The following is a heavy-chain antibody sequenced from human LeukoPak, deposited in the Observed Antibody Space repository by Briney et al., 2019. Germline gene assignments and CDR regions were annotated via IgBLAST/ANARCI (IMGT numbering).Heavy chain of an antibody. J-gene: IGHJ1*01. V-gene: IGHV4-59*01. CDR3: ARAEHPTSGSQH. CDR1: GGSISSYY. CDR2: IYYSGST. Sequence: SETLSLTCTVSGGSISSYYWSWIRQPPGKGLEWIGYIYYSGSTNYNPSLKSRVTISVDTSKNQFSLKLSSVTAADTAVYYCARAEHPTSGSQHWGQGTLVTVSS. D-gene: IGHD7-27*01.